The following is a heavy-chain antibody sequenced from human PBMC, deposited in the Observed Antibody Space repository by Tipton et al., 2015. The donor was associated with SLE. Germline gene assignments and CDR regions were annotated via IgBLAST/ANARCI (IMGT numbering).Heavy chain of an antibody. V-gene: IGHV4-4*02. CDR3: ARDSSRYYDSSGFDY. CDR1: GGSISSSNW. D-gene: IGHD3-22*01. CDR2: IYYSGST. Sequence: TLSLTCAVSGGSISSSNWWSWIRQPPGQGLEWIGYIYYSGSTNYNPSLKSRVTISVDTSKNQFSLKLSSVTAADTAVYYCARDSSRYYDSSGFDYWGQGTLVTVSS. J-gene: IGHJ4*02.